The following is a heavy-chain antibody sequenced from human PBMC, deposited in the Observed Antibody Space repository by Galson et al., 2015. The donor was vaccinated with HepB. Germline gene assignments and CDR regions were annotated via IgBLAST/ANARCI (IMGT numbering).Heavy chain of an antibody. Sequence: LRLSCAASGFTFTSYDMTWVRQAPGKGLEWVSVIDTSGGHTSYADSVKGRFTISRDNSKSTLSLQIDSLRVEDTAIYYCASYRVTAGRWFDPWGQGTLVTVSS. J-gene: IGHJ5*02. D-gene: IGHD2-2*01. CDR3: ASYRVTAGRWFDP. V-gene: IGHV3-23*01. CDR1: GFTFTSYD. CDR2: IDTSGGHT.